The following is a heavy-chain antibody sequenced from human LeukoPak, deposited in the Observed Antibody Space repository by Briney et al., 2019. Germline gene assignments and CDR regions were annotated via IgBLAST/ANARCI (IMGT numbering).Heavy chain of an antibody. CDR2: ITSDGSST. CDR1: GFTFSSYW. Sequence: GGSLRHSCAASGFTFSSYWMHWVRQAPGKGLVWVSRITSDGSSTSYADSVKGRFTISRDNAKNTLYLQMNSLRAEDTAVYYCARGGDLWGQGTLVTVSS. CDR3: ARGGDL. J-gene: IGHJ5*02. V-gene: IGHV3-74*01.